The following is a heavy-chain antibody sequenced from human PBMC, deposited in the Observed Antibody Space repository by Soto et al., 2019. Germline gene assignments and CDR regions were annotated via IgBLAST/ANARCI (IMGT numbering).Heavy chain of an antibody. CDR2: IKQDGSEK. Sequence: GGSLRLSCAASGFTFSNYWLSWVRQAPGKGLEWVANIKQDGSEKNYVDSVKGRFTISRDNAKNSLYLQMDSLRAEDTAVYYCAGVAMGSGGGPHGGSGRYGMDVCGQGTTVTVSS. CDR1: GFTFSNYW. D-gene: IGHD3-10*01. CDR3: AGVAMGSGGGPHGGSGRYGMDV. V-gene: IGHV3-7*04. J-gene: IGHJ6*02.